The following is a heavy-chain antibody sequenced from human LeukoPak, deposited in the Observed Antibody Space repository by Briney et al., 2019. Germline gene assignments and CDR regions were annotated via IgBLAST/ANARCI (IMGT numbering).Heavy chain of an antibody. J-gene: IGHJ4*02. CDR3: ARIPIVVITPGGY. Sequence: PGGSLRLSCAASGFIVSSNYMSWVRQAPGKGLDWVSVIYSDGSTYYADSVKGRFTISRDNSKNTLYLQMNSLRAEDTAVYYCARIPIVVITPGGYWGQGTLVTVSS. D-gene: IGHD3-22*01. CDR2: IYSDGST. V-gene: IGHV3-53*01. CDR1: GFIVSSNY.